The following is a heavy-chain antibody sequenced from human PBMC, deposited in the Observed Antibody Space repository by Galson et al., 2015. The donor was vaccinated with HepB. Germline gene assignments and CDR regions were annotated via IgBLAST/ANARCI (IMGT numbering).Heavy chain of an antibody. CDR1: GFTFSSYA. CDR2: ISCDGSKK. D-gene: IGHD3-3*01. J-gene: IGHJ3*02. Sequence: SLRLSCAASGFTFSSYAMHWVRQAPGKGLEWVAVISCDGSKKYYADFVKGRFTISSDNSKNTLYQQMNSMRAEETAVYYCARGQRAYYDFWSGYLDGKNTSDAFDIWGQGTMVTVSS. V-gene: IGHV3-30-3*01. CDR3: ARGQRAYYDFWSGYLDGKNTSDAFDI.